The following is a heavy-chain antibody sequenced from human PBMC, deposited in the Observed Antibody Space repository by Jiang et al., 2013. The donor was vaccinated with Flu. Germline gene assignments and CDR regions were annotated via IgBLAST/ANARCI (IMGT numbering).Heavy chain of an antibody. J-gene: IGHJ4*02. CDR2: IDHSGNT. D-gene: IGHD3-3*01. CDR3: ASSPIYAFWSSHFDS. CDR1: GGAFSDYF. V-gene: IGHV4-34*01. Sequence: LLKPSETLSLTCAVYGGAFSDYFWSWIRQAPGTGLEWIGEIDHSGNTNYNRALKSRIAMSADTSKNQFSLNLSSVTAADTAIYYCASSPIYAFWSSHFDSWGQGTVVSVSS.